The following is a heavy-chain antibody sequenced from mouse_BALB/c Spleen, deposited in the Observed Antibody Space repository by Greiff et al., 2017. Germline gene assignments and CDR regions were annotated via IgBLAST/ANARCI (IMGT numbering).Heavy chain of an antibody. CDR1: GFTFSSYY. D-gene: IGHD3-3*01. Sequence: EVKLVESGGGLVKLGGSLKLSCAASGFTFSSYYMSWVRQTPEKRLELVAAINSNGGSTYYPDTVKGRFTISRDNAKNTLYLQMSSLKSEDTALYYCARHRAGFDYWGQGTTLTVSS. J-gene: IGHJ2*01. V-gene: IGHV5-6-2*01. CDR3: ARHRAGFDY. CDR2: INSNGGST.